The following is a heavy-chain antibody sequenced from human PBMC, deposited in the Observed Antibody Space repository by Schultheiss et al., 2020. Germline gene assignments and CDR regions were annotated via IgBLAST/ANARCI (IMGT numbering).Heavy chain of an antibody. Sequence: SQTLSLTCTVSGGSISSYYWSWIRQPPGKGLEWIGYIYYSGSTYYNPSLKSRVTISVDTSKNQFSLKLSSVTAADTAVYYCARGEMPHAFDIWGQGTMVTVSS. CDR3: ARGEMPHAFDI. CDR1: GGSISSYY. CDR2: IYYSGST. V-gene: IGHV4-59*12. J-gene: IGHJ3*02. D-gene: IGHD5-24*01.